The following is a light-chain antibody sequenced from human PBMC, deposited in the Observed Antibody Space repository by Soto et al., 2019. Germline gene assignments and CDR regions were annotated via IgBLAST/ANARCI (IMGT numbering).Light chain of an antibody. CDR3: TSYTSSSTLV. V-gene: IGLV2-14*01. CDR2: DVS. J-gene: IGLJ2*01. CDR1: SSDVGGYNY. Sequence: QSALTQPASVSGSPGQSITISCTGTSSDVGGYNYVAWYQQYPGKAPTLMIFDVSNRPSAVSSRFSASKSGNTASLTISGLQAEDEADYYCTSYTSSSTLVFGGGTKLTVL.